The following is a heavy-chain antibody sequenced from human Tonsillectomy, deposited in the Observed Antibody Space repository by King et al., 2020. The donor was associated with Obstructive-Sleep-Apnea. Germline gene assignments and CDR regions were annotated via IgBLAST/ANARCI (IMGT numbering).Heavy chain of an antibody. D-gene: IGHD7-27*01. V-gene: IGHV3-9*01. CDR3: AKDRSVSMNWVAFDF. CDR2: ISRNSGSV. Sequence: VQLVESGGGLVQPGRSLRLSFAASGFTFDDYAMHWVRQAPGKGLEWVSGISRNSGSVGHADSVRGRFSISRDNAKNSLYLQMNSLRAEDTALYYCAKDRSVSMNWVAFDFWGQGTMVTVSS. CDR1: GFTFDDYA. J-gene: IGHJ3*01.